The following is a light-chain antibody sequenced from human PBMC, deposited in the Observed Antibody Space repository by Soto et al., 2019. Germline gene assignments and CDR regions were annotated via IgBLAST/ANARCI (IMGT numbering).Light chain of an antibody. V-gene: IGKV1-6*01. CDR3: LQDHTWPWT. CDR2: GAS. Sequence: AIQMTQSPSSLSASVGDRVTITCRASQGIRNDLGWYQQKPGKAPKLLIYGASSLHVGAPSRISGSGSGTDFTLTISSLQPEDFGTYFCLQDHTWPWTLGQGSRVAI. J-gene: IGKJ1*01. CDR1: QGIRND.